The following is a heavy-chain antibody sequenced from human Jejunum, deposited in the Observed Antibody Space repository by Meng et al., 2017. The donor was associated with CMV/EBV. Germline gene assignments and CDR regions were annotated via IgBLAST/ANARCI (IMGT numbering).Heavy chain of an antibody. CDR2: LYYTGGT. J-gene: IGHJ5*02. CDR1: GRSISGSY. Sequence: LPCPVSGRSISGSYWSWFRQPPGKGLDWVGYLYYTGGTNYNPSLESRASIALDRSKSQISLKLTSVTAADTAVYYCARVRGGFDPWGQGTLVTVSS. V-gene: IGHV4-59*01. CDR3: ARVRGGFDP.